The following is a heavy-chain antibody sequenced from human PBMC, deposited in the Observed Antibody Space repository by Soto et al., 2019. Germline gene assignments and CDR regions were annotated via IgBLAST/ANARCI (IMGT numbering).Heavy chain of an antibody. CDR3: ARAGYYDSSGYLSNYYYYGMDV. D-gene: IGHD3-22*01. V-gene: IGHV4-59*01. CDR2: IYYSGST. Sequence: QVQLQESGPGLVKPSETLSLTCTVSGGSISSYYWSWIRQPPGKGLEWIGYIYYSGSTNYNPSLKSRVPISVDTSKNQFSLKLSSVTAADTAVYYCARAGYYDSSGYLSNYYYYGMDVWGQGTTVTVSS. CDR1: GGSISSYY. J-gene: IGHJ6*02.